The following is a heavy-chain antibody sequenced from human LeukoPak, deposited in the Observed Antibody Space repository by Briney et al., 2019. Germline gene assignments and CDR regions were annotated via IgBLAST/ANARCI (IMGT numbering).Heavy chain of an antibody. Sequence: GGSLRLSCEASGFTFNNFYMHWARQAPGEGLVWVARINGDGSETHYADSVKGRFTISRDNAKKKLYLQMNSLRAEDTAVYYCVRVTENWGEGTLVTVSS. CDR2: INGDGSET. V-gene: IGHV3-74*01. CDR3: VRVTEN. J-gene: IGHJ1*01. CDR1: GFTFNNFY.